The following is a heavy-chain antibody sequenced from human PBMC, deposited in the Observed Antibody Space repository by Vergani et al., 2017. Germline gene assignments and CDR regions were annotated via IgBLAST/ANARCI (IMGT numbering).Heavy chain of an antibody. CDR3: ARENCRALVPAAMAV. CDR1: GYPFTGHY. V-gene: IGHV1-2*02. D-gene: IGHD2-2*01. CDR2: INPHSGVT. Sequence: QVQLVQSGAEVKKPGASVKVSCKASGYPFTGHYMHWVRQAPGQGLEWMGWINPHSGVTNYAQKFQGRVTMTRDTSISTAYMELSRLRSDDTAVYYCARENCRALVPAAMAVWGQGTLVTVSS. J-gene: IGHJ4*02.